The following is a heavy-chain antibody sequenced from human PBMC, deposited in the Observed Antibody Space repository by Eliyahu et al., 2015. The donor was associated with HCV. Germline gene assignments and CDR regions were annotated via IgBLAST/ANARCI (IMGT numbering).Heavy chain of an antibody. CDR2: ITTTGNYV. Sequence: EVQLVESGGGLVKPGGSLRLSCAASGFSFRTYSMNWVRQAPGKGPEWVSAITTTGNYVYYADSVKGRFTISRDNSNNSLYLQMNGLRADDTAIYYCATRRDDYYFDYWGQGTLVTVSS. CDR1: GFSFRTYS. V-gene: IGHV3-21*02. J-gene: IGHJ4*02. CDR3: ATRRDDYYFDY. D-gene: IGHD2-21*02.